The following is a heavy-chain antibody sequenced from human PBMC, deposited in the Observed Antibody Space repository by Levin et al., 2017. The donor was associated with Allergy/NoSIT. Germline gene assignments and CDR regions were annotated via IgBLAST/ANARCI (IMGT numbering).Heavy chain of an antibody. V-gene: IGHV3-30*14. D-gene: IGHD6-13*01. CDR1: GFTFSDYT. CDR3: ARDKWGRIVAGGYFQH. Sequence: PTGGSLRLSCAASGFTFSDYTMHWVRQAPGKGLEWLAVISDDGTGNVKYYADSVKGRFTISRDRSQKTVSLQMNSLRAEDTAVYYCARDKWGRIVAGGYFQHWGQGTPVTVSS. J-gene: IGHJ1*01. CDR2: ISDDGTGNVK.